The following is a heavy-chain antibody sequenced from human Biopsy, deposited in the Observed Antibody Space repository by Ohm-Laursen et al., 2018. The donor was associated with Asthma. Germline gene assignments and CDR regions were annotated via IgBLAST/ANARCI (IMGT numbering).Heavy chain of an antibody. CDR1: GFTFSDHG. CDR2: IWYDGGKK. V-gene: IGHV3-33*01. J-gene: IGHJ6*02. CDR3: VREGDCSGGSCHSPYYDGMDV. Sequence: RSLRLSCAASGFTFSDHGMHWVRQAPGKGLEWVAVIWYDGGKKDYADSVKGRFSISRDNSKNTLYLQMNSLRSEDTAVYYCVREGDCSGGSCHSPYYDGMDVWGQGTTVTVSS. D-gene: IGHD2-15*01.